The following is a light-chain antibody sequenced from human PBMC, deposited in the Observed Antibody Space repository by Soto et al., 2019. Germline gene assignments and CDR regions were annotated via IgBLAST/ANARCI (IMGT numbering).Light chain of an antibody. Sequence: DIQMTQSPSTLSASVGDTVTITCRASQTISGWLAWYQQRPGKAPKLLIYAATILQSGVPSRFSGSESGTDFSLTISSLQPEDFATYFCQQSSDFPLTFGGGTKVDI. J-gene: IGKJ4*01. CDR1: QTISGW. CDR3: QQSSDFPLT. CDR2: AAT. V-gene: IGKV1-12*01.